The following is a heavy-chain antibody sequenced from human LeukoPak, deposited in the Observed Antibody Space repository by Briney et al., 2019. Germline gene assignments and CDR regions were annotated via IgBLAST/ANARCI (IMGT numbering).Heavy chain of an antibody. Sequence: GESLKISCKGSGYSFTSYWIGWVRQMPGKGLEWMGIIYPGDSDTRYSPSFQGQVTISADKSISTAYLQWGSLKASDTAMYYCASSNYCSGGSCYFDYWGQGTLVTVSS. J-gene: IGHJ4*02. V-gene: IGHV5-51*01. CDR1: GYSFTSYW. CDR2: IYPGDSDT. D-gene: IGHD2-15*01. CDR3: ASSNYCSGGSCYFDY.